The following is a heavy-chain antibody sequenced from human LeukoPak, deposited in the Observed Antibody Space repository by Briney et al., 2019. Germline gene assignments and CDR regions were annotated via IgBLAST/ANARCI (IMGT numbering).Heavy chain of an antibody. J-gene: IGHJ4*02. Sequence: PSETLSLTCAVYGGSFSGYYWTWIRQPPGKGLEWIGEVNHSGTTNYKPSLKSRVTLSVDKSKNHFSLKLTSVTAADTAVYYCARSGYSISWYYWGQGTLVTVSS. CDR1: GGSFSGYY. CDR3: ARSGYSISWYY. CDR2: VNHSGTT. V-gene: IGHV4-34*01. D-gene: IGHD6-13*01.